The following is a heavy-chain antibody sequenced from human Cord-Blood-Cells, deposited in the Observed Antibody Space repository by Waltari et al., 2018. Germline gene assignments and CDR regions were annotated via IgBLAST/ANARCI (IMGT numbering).Heavy chain of an antibody. CDR2: INHSGST. D-gene: IGHD2-2*02. V-gene: IGHV4-34*01. Sequence: QVQLQQWGAGLLKPSETLSLTCAVYGGSFSGYSWSWIRQPPGQGLEWIGEINHSGSTNYNPSLKNRVTISVDTSKNQFSLKLSSVTAADTAVYYCARGYCSSTSCYTRRGNYFDYWGQGTLVTVSS. CDR3: ARGYCSSTSCYTRRGNYFDY. J-gene: IGHJ4*02. CDR1: GGSFSGYS.